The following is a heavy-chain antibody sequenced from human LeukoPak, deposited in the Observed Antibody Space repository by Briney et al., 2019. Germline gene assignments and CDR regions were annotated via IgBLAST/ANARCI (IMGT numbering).Heavy chain of an antibody. D-gene: IGHD2-2*01. CDR3: ARHRSSPDAFDI. CDR1: GYNLITYW. CDR2: IYPGDSDT. J-gene: IGHJ3*02. Sequence: GESLKISCQGSGYNLITYWIGWVRQMPGKGLEWMGIIYPGDSDTRYSPSFQGQVTFSADKSINTVYLQWSSLKALDTAIYYCARHRSSPDAFDIWGQGILVTVSS. V-gene: IGHV5-51*01.